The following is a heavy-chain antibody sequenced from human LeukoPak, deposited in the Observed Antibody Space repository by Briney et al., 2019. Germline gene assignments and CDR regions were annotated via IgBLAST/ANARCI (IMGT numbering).Heavy chain of an antibody. CDR3: AAIVVVTATIDY. D-gene: IGHD2-21*02. CDR2: IYYSGST. CDR1: GGSISSSSYY. V-gene: IGHV4-39*07. J-gene: IGHJ4*02. Sequence: SETLSLTCTVSGGSISSSSYYWGWIRQPPGKGLEWIGSIYYSGSTYYNPSLKSRVTISVDTSKNQFSLKLSSVTAADTAVYYCAAIVVVTATIDYWGQGTLVTVSS.